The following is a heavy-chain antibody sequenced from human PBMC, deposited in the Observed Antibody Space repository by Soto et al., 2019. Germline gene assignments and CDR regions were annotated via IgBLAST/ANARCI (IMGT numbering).Heavy chain of an antibody. CDR2: MNPNSGNT. D-gene: IGHD1-26*01. CDR3: ARAGGVRHFDY. J-gene: IGHJ4*02. CDR1: GSTFTSYD. Sequence: QLQLVQSGAELKKPGASGKVSGQASGSTFTSYDINGVRQATGQGLEGMGWMNPNSGNTGYAPKFQGRVTMTRNTSISTAYMELSSLISEDKAVDYCARAGGVRHFDYWGQGTLVTVSS. V-gene: IGHV1-8*01.